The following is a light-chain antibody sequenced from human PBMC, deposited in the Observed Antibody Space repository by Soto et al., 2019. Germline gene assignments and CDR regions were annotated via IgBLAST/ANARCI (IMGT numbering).Light chain of an antibody. V-gene: IGKV3D-20*02. Sequence: EILLTQSPGTLSLSPGERATLSCRASQSVSSSYLAWYQQKPGQAPRLLIYDASNRETGIPARFSGSGSGTEFTLTISSLEPEDFAVYYCQQRSNWPLTFGQGTRLEI. CDR1: QSVSSSY. CDR2: DAS. J-gene: IGKJ5*01. CDR3: QQRSNWPLT.